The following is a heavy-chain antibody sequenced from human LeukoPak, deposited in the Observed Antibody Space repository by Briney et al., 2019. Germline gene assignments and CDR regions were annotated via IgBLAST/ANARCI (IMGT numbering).Heavy chain of an antibody. Sequence: GGSPRLSCAASGFTFSTYNMNWVRQAPGKGLEWVSSISGSSSHIYYADSVKGRFTISRDNAKNSLYLQMNSLRADDTAVYYCARGREGIAARWWVEEPRWYFFDPWGQGTPVTVSS. V-gene: IGHV3-21*01. D-gene: IGHD6-6*01. CDR2: ISGSSSHI. CDR3: ARGREGIAARWWVEEPRWYFFDP. CDR1: GFTFSTYN. J-gene: IGHJ5*02.